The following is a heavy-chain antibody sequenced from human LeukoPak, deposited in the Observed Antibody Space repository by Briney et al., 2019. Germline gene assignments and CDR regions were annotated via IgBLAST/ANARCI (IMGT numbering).Heavy chain of an antibody. CDR1: GYTFTSYD. CDR2: MNPNSGNT. CDR3: ARDSGEAGWSGYYTRGLDY. Sequence: EASVKVSCKASGYTFTSYDINWVRQATGQGLEWMGWMNPNSGNTGYAQKFQGRVTMTRNTSISTAYMELSSLRSEDTAVYYCARDSGEAGWSGYYTRGLDYWGQGTLVTVSS. V-gene: IGHV1-8*01. J-gene: IGHJ4*02. D-gene: IGHD3-3*01.